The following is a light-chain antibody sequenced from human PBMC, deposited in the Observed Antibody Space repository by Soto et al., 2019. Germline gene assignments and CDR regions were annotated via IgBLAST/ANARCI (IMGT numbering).Light chain of an antibody. CDR3: HQYGSSPPFT. J-gene: IGKJ3*01. Sequence: EIVLTQSPGTLSLSPGARATLSCRASQSVSATYLAWYQQKPGRTPRLLIYGASSRATGIPDRFSGSGSGTDFTLTISRLEAEDFAVYYCHQYGSSPPFTFGPGTKVDIK. V-gene: IGKV3-20*01. CDR1: QSVSATY. CDR2: GAS.